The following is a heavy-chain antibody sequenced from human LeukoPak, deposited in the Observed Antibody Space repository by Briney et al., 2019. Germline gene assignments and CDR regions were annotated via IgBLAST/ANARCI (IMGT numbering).Heavy chain of an antibody. CDR2: IWYDGSNK. CDR3: ARDLTDCSGGNCYGLGY. Sequence: GGSLRLSCAASGFTFSSYGMHWVRQAPGKGLEWVAVIWYDGSNKYYADSVKGRFTISRDNSKNTLYLQMNSLRAEDTAVYYCARDLTDCSGGNCYGLGYWGQGTLVTVSS. CDR1: GFTFSSYG. J-gene: IGHJ4*02. D-gene: IGHD2-15*01. V-gene: IGHV3-33*01.